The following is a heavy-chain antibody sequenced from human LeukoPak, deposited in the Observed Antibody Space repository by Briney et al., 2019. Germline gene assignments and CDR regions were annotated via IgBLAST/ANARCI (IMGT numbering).Heavy chain of an antibody. V-gene: IGHV4-59*01. CDR3: ARDRGSADFDY. D-gene: IGHD1-26*01. CDR1: GGSISSYY. CDR2: IYYSGST. J-gene: IGHJ4*02. Sequence: SETLSLTCTVSGGSISSYYWSWIRQPPGKGLEWIGYIYYSGSTNYNPSLKSRVTISVDTSKNQFSLKLSPVTAADTAVYYCARDRGSADFDYWGQGTLVTVSS.